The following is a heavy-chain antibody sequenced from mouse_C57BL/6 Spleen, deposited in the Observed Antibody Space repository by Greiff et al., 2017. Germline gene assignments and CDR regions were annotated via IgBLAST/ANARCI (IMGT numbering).Heavy chain of an antibody. Sequence: VQLQQSGPELVQPGASVKISCKASGYSFTGYYMHWVQQSHGNILDWIGYIYPYNGVSSYNQKFKGKATLTVDKSSSTAYMELRSLTSEDSAVYYCARSPWGKGEYAMDYWGQGTSVTVSS. CDR3: ARSPWGKGEYAMDY. CDR1: GYSFTGYY. CDR2: IYPYNGVS. D-gene: IGHD4-1*01. J-gene: IGHJ4*01. V-gene: IGHV1-31*01.